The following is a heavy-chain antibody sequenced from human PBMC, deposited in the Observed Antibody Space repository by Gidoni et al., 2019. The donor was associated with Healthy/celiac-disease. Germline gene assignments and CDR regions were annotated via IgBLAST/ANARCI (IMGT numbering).Heavy chain of an antibody. CDR3: ARGGYCSGGSCYYFDY. J-gene: IGHJ4*02. CDR1: GFTFSSYA. CDR2: RSYDGSNK. D-gene: IGHD2-15*01. V-gene: IGHV3-30-3*01. Sequence: QVQLVEPGGGVVQPGRSLRLSCAASGFTFSSYAMHWVRQAPGKGLEWVAVRSYDGSNKYYADSVKGRFTISRDNSKNTLYLQMNSLRAEDTAVYYCARGGYCSGGSCYYFDYWGQGTLVTVSS.